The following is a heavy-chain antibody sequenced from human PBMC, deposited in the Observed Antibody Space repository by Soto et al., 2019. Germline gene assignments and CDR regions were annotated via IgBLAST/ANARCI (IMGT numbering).Heavy chain of an antibody. V-gene: IGHV1-46*01. J-gene: IGHJ4*02. CDR2: IHYSGATP. D-gene: IGHD3-16*01. CDR3: ARGGPYLATIGSFDY. Sequence: QVQLVQSGAEVKRPGASVKVSCKASGYTFTNYYMHWVRQAPGQGLEWMGVIHYSGATPTYAQKFQGRVTMARDTSTSTVYVELSSLTSEDTAVYYCARGGPYLATIGSFDYWGQGTLVTVSS. CDR1: GYTFTNYY.